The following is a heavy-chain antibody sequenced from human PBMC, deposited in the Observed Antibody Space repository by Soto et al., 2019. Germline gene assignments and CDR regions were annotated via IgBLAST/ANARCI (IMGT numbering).Heavy chain of an antibody. Sequence: QVQLQESGPGLVKPSQTLSLTCTVSGGSISSGGYYWSWIRQHPGKGLEWIGNIYYSGSTYYNPSLKSRVTISVDTSKNQFSLKLSSVTAADTAVYYCARVDYGSGSSRNYFDYWGQGTLVTVSS. CDR1: GGSISSGGYY. CDR2: IYYSGST. V-gene: IGHV4-31*03. D-gene: IGHD3-10*01. J-gene: IGHJ4*02. CDR3: ARVDYGSGSSRNYFDY.